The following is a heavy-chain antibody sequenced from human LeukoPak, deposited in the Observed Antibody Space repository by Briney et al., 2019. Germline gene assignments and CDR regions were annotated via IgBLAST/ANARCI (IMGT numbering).Heavy chain of an antibody. Sequence: GGSLRLSCAASGFTFNDYAMNWVRQAPGKGLEWVSHISSSGRTIYYADSVKGRFTISRDNAKNSLYLQMNSLRADDTAVYYCAGGHPIVGVTFDYWGQGTLVTVSS. D-gene: IGHD1-26*01. CDR3: AGGHPIVGVTFDY. CDR1: GFTFNDYA. J-gene: IGHJ4*02. V-gene: IGHV3-48*03. CDR2: ISSSGRTI.